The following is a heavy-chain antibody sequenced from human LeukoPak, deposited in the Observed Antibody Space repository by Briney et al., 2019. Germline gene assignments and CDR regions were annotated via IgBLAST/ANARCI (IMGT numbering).Heavy chain of an antibody. CDR2: LSGTGGST. CDR1: GFTFSRHA. V-gene: IGHV3-23*01. J-gene: IGHJ1*01. Sequence: GSLRLSCEASGFTFSRHAMSWVRPAPGKGLEWVSSLSGTGGSTYYADSVKGRFTISRDNSKNTLYLQMNSLRAEDTAVYYCARGCRSSTSCYKSNVLLAVEYFQHWGQGTLVTVSS. D-gene: IGHD2-2*02. CDR3: ARGCRSSTSCYKSNVLLAVEYFQH.